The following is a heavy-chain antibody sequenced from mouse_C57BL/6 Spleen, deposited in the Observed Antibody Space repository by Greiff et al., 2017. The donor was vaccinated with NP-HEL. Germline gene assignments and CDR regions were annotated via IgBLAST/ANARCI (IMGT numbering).Heavy chain of an antibody. Sequence: QVQLKESGPGLVQPSQSLSITCTVSGFSLTSYGVHWVRQSPGQGLEWLGVIWSGGSTDYNAAFISRLSISKDNTKSQVVFKMNSLQADDAAIYYCARMGGTGAMDYWGQGTSVTVSS. CDR2: IWSGGST. CDR3: ARMGGTGAMDY. D-gene: IGHD4-1*01. J-gene: IGHJ4*01. V-gene: IGHV2-2*01. CDR1: GFSLTSYG.